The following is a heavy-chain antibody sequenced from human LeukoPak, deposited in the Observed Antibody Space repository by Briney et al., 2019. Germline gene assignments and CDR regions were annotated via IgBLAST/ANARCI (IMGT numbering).Heavy chain of an antibody. CDR2: ISSSGSTI. CDR1: GFTFSDYY. CDR3: AREEYYYGSGSYYYYFDY. D-gene: IGHD3-10*01. V-gene: IGHV3-11*01. J-gene: IGHJ4*02. Sequence: GGSLRLSCAASGFTFSDYYMSWIRQAPGKGLEWVSYISSSGSTIYYADSVKGRFTISRDNAKNSLYLQMNSLRAEDTAVYYCAREEYYYGSGSYYYYFDYWGQGTLVTVSS.